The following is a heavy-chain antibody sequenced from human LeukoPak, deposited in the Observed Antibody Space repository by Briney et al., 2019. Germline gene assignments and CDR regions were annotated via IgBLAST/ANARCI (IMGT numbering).Heavy chain of an antibody. CDR2: IDPSDSDT. Sequence: GESLKISCEASGSSFTSYWIGWVRQLPGKGLEWMGIIDPSDSDTRYTPSFQGQVTISADKSLTTAYLQWNSLKASDTAMYYCARQTAMGRSGDYWGQGTLVTVSS. D-gene: IGHD5-18*01. CDR1: GSSFTSYW. CDR3: ARQTAMGRSGDY. J-gene: IGHJ4*02. V-gene: IGHV5-51*01.